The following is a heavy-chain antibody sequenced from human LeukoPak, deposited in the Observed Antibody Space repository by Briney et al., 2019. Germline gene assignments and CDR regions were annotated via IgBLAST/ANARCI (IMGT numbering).Heavy chain of an antibody. V-gene: IGHV3-21*01. CDR3: ARELILDGDYWYYYYGMDV. D-gene: IGHD4-17*01. CDR1: GFSFSSHS. J-gene: IGHJ6*02. Sequence: GGSLRLSCAASGFSFSSHSMNWVRQAPGKGLEWVSSISSSSSYIYYADSVKGRFTISRDNAKNSLYLQMNSLRAEDTAVYYCARELILDGDYWYYYYGMDVWGQGTTVTVSS. CDR2: ISSSSSYI.